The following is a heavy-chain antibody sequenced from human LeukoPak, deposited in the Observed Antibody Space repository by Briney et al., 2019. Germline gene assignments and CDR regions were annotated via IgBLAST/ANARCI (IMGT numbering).Heavy chain of an antibody. V-gene: IGHV3-7*01. J-gene: IGHJ2*01. Sequence: GGSLRLSCVASGFTFSTYSMTWVRQPPGMGLEWVGNIRQDGDEKFYPDSVRGRFTISRDNAKNSLYLHLNSLRAEDTAIYYCARVRTEWYIDLCGRGTLVTVSP. D-gene: IGHD2-8*02. CDR3: ARVRTEWYIDL. CDR2: IRQDGDEK. CDR1: GFTFSTYS.